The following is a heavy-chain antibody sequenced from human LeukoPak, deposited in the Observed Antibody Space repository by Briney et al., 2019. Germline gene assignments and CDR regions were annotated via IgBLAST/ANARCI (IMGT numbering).Heavy chain of an antibody. D-gene: IGHD6-19*01. CDR2: IKQDGSEK. CDR1: GFTFSSYW. Sequence: GGSLRLSCAASGFTFSSYWMSWVRQAPGKGLGWVANIKQDGSEKYYVDSVKGRFTISRDNAKNSLYLQMNSLRAEDTAVYYCASDRIAVAGTPLDYWGQGTLVTVSS. CDR3: ASDRIAVAGTPLDY. V-gene: IGHV3-7*01. J-gene: IGHJ4*02.